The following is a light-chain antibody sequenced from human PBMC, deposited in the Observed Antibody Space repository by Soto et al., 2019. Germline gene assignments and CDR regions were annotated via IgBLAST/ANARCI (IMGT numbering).Light chain of an antibody. CDR2: DVS. CDR3: SSYTSSSTLSTYV. V-gene: IGLV2-14*03. J-gene: IGLJ1*01. CDR1: SSDVGGYNY. Sequence: QCALTKPASVYGSPGESITISCTGTSSDVGGYNYVSWYQHHPGKAPKLMIYDVSNRPSGVSNRFSGSKSGNTASLIISGLQAEDEADYYCSSYTSSSTLSTYVFGTGTKVTVL.